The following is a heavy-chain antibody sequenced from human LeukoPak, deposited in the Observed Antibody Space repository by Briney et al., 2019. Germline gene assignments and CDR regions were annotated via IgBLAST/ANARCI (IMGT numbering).Heavy chain of an antibody. CDR1: GGSISSYY. J-gene: IGHJ5*02. CDR2: IYYSGST. V-gene: IGHV4-59*01. D-gene: IGHD3-10*01. CDR3: ARLKGSGKWFDP. Sequence: SETLSLTCTASGGSISSYYWSWIRQPPGKGLGWIGYIYYSGSTNYNPSLKRRVTISVDTSKNQFSLELSSVTAADTAVYYCARLKGSGKWFDPWGQGTLVTVSS.